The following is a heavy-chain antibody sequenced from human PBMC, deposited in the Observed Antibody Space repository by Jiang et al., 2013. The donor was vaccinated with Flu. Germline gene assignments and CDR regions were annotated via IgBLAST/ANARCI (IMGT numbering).Heavy chain of an antibody. Sequence: GAEVKKPGASVKVSCKASGYTFTSYGISWVRQAPGQGLEWMGWISAYNGNTNYAQKPQGRVTMTTDTSTSTAYMELRSLRSDDTAVYYCASYNKDGYNLREFRYWGQGTLVTV. D-gene: IGHD5-24*01. CDR1: GYTFTSYG. J-gene: IGHJ4*02. CDR2: ISAYNGNT. CDR3: ASYNKDGYNLREFRY. V-gene: IGHV1-18*01.